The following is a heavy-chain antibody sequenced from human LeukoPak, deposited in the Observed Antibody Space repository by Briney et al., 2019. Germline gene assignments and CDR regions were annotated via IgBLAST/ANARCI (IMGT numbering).Heavy chain of an antibody. V-gene: IGHV3-30-3*01. Sequence: PGGSLRLSCAASGFTFSSYAMHWVRQAPGKGLEWVAVISYDGSNKYYADSVKGRFTISRDNSKNTLYLQMNSLRAEDTAVYYCARPGVGSGVYYFDYWGQGTLVTVSS. CDR2: ISYDGSNK. J-gene: IGHJ4*02. D-gene: IGHD1-26*01. CDR1: GFTFSSYA. CDR3: ARPGVGSGVYYFDY.